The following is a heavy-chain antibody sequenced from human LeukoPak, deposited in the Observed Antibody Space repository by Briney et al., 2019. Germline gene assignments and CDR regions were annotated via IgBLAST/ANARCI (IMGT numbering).Heavy chain of an antibody. CDR2: IYYSGST. J-gene: IGHJ3*02. D-gene: IGHD3-16*02. Sequence: SETLSLTCTLSGGSISSYYWSWIRQPPGKGLEWIGYIYYSGSTSYKPSLKSRVTISVDTSKQQFSLKLSSVTAADTAVYYCARGTGGFDYVWGSYRRNYDAFDIWGQGTMVTVSS. V-gene: IGHV4-59*12. CDR3: ARGTGGFDYVWGSYRRNYDAFDI. CDR1: GGSISSYY.